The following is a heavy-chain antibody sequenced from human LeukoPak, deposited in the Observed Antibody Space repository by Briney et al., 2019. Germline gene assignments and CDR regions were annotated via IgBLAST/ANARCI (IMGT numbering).Heavy chain of an antibody. CDR3: ARDHYGGKYFDY. V-gene: IGHV3-30*04. J-gene: IGHJ4*02. Sequence: GTSLRLPCAASGFTFSNYAMHWVRQAPGKGLEWVSLISYDGSNKYYADSVKGRFTISRDNSKNTLYLQMSSLRAEDTAVYYCARDHYGGKYFDYWGQGTLVTVSS. CDR1: GFTFSNYA. D-gene: IGHD4-23*01. CDR2: ISYDGSNK.